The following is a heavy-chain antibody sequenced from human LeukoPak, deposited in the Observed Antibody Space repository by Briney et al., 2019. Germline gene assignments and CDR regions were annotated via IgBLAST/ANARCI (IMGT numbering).Heavy chain of an antibody. CDR2: IYYSGTT. J-gene: IGHJ4*02. D-gene: IGHD2-21*02. V-gene: IGHV4-39*01. Sequence: PSETLSLTCTVSGGSISSGSFFWGWIRQPPGKGLEWIGNIYYSGTTYYNPSLKSRVTISVDTSKIQFSLKLNSVTAADTAVYYCARLRVTPVSGALDYWGQGTLVTVSS. CDR1: GGSISSGSFF. CDR3: ARLRVTPVSGALDY.